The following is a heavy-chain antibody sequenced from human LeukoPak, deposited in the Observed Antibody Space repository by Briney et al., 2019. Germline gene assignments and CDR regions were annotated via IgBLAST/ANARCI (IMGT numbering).Heavy chain of an antibody. J-gene: IGHJ6*03. CDR1: GGSFSTYS. D-gene: IGHD4-11*01. CDR2: INYSGNT. CDR3: ARHVDMTTVNYYYLDV. V-gene: IGHV4-34*01. Sequence: PSETLSLTCAVYGGSFSTYSWSWIRQPPGKGLEWIGGINYSGNTNYNPSFKSRVIASIDTSKDQFSLKLNSVTAGDTAVYYCARHVDMTTVNYYYLDVWGQGTTVTVSS.